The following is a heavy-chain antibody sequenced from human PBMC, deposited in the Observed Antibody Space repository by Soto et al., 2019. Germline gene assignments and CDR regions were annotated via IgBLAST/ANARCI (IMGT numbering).Heavy chain of an antibody. D-gene: IGHD3-22*01. CDR2: ISSSSSHI. J-gene: IGHJ4*02. CDR1: GFTFRSYS. Sequence: GGSLRLSCVASGFTFRSYSMNWVRQAPGKGLEWVSSISSSSSHIYYADSVKGRFTISRDNAKNSLYLQMNSLRAEDTAVYYCASLPALDFDSSGYAVDYWGQGTLVTVSS. CDR3: ASLPALDFDSSGYAVDY. V-gene: IGHV3-21*01.